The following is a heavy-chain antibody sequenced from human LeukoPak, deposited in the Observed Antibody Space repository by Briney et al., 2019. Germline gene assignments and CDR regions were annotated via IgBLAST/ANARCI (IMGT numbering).Heavy chain of an antibody. D-gene: IGHD6-13*01. V-gene: IGHV4-34*01. J-gene: IGHJ5*02. Sequence: PSETLSLTCGDYGGSFSGSYWSWIRQPPGKGLEWIGEINHSGGTNYNPSLKSRVTISVDTSKNQFSLKLSSVTAADTAVYYCAREDSSSWNLGWFDPWGQGTLVTVSS. CDR3: AREDSSSWNLGWFDP. CDR1: GGSFSGSY. CDR2: INHSGGT.